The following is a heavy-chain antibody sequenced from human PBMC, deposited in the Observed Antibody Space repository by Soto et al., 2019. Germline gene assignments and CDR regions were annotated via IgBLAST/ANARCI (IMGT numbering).Heavy chain of an antibody. CDR2: ISGGSEST. CDR3: AKAFDYNYGGSGGHSDY. J-gene: IGHJ4*02. Sequence: EVQLLESGGGLVQPGGSLRLSCAASGFTFSSYAMSWVRQAPGKGLAWVSAISGGSESTYFADSVKGRFSISRDNSRNTLFLQMNSLRAEDTALYYCAKAFDYNYGGSGGHSDYWGQGTLVAVSS. V-gene: IGHV3-23*01. CDR1: GFTFSSYA. D-gene: IGHD4-4*01.